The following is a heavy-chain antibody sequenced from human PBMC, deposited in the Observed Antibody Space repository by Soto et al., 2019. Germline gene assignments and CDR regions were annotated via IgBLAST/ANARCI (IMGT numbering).Heavy chain of an antibody. D-gene: IGHD6-6*01. CDR1: GGSISSYY. CDR2: IYYSGST. J-gene: IGHJ6*02. CDR3: ARDGVYSSSSVYYYGMDV. V-gene: IGHV4-59*01. Sequence: QVQLQESGPGLVKPSETLSLTCTVSGGSISSYYWSWIRQPPGKGLEWIGYIYYSGSTNYNPSLKSRVTTSVDTSKNQFSLKLSSVTAADTAVYYCARDGVYSSSSVYYYGMDVWGQGTTVTVSS.